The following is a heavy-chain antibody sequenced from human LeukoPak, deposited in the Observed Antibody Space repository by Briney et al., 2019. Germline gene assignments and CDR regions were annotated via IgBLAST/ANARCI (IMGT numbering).Heavy chain of an antibody. V-gene: IGHV3-30*04. CDR2: ISYDGSNE. J-gene: IGHJ4*02. Sequence: GGSLRLSCAASGFTFSSYAMHWVRQAPGKGLEWVAVISYDGSNEYYADSVKGRFTISRDNSKNTLYLQMNSLRAEDTAVYYCARPSGASYYFDYWGQGTLVTVSS. D-gene: IGHD3-10*01. CDR1: GFTFSSYA. CDR3: ARPSGASYYFDY.